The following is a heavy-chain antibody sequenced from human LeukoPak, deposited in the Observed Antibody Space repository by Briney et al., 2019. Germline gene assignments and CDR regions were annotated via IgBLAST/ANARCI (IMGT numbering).Heavy chain of an antibody. Sequence: GASVKVSCKASGFTFTNFGFSWVRQAPGQGLEWMGWISAYNGNTDYAQSLQGRVTMTTDASTNIVYMELRSLRSDDTAVYYCGRWRESRAWPPGYLQYWGQGTLVIVSS. CDR2: ISAYNGNT. V-gene: IGHV1-18*01. J-gene: IGHJ1*01. CDR3: GRWRESRAWPPGYLQY. CDR1: GFTFTNFG. D-gene: IGHD6-19*01.